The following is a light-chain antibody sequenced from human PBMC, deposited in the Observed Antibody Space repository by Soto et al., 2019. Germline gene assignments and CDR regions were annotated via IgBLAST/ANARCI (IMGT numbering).Light chain of an antibody. Sequence: QSALTQPPSASGSPGQSVTISCTGTSSDIGGYDYVSWYQQHPGKAPKLIIYEVSKPPSGVPDRFSGSKSGNTASLTVSGLQAEDEADYYCSSYAGRNTLVCAGGTKLTVL. CDR3: SSYAGRNTLV. V-gene: IGLV2-8*01. CDR1: SSDIGGYDY. CDR2: EVS. J-gene: IGLJ3*02.